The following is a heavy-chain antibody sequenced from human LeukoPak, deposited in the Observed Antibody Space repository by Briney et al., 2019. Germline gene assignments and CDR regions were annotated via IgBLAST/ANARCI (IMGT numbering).Heavy chain of an antibody. V-gene: IGHV3-23*01. CDR1: GFTFSSYW. D-gene: IGHD3-10*01. CDR3: AKHFYDSGSYYNVDS. J-gene: IGHJ4*02. Sequence: GGSLRLSCAASGFTFSSYWMSWVRQAPGKGLEWVSALTGSDSRTYYADSVKGRFTISRENSKKTLYLQMNSLRADDTAVYYCAKHFYDSGSYYNVDSWGQGTLVTVSS. CDR2: LTGSDSRT.